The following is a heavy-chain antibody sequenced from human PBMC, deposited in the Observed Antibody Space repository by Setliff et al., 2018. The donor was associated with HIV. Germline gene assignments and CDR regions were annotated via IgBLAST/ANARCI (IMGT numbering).Heavy chain of an antibody. CDR2: IYYSGRT. V-gene: IGHV4-61*01. J-gene: IGHJ4*02. Sequence: SETLSLTCTVSGGSVNNGSFYWSWIRQPPGKGLEWIGYIYYSGRTNYNPSLKSRVTISVDTSKNQFSLKLSSVTAADTAVYYCARARAAAGTQGTFDFWGQGKLVTVSS. D-gene: IGHD6-13*01. CDR3: ARARAAAGTQGTFDF. CDR1: GGSVNNGSFY.